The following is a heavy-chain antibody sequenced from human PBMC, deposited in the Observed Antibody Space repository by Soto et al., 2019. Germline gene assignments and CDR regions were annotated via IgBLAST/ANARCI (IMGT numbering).Heavy chain of an antibody. CDR2: IGPESGAT. J-gene: IGHJ4*02. CDR1: GYTFTGHY. V-gene: IGHV1-2*02. D-gene: IGHD1-26*01. CDR3: GRGRSGQIVVFY. Sequence: ASVNVSCKASGYTFTGHYIHWVRQAPEQGPEWMGEIGPESGATRYAQKFQGRVTMTRDTSITTVYMELKNLSPDGTAVYYCGRGRSGQIVVFYWGQGTPVTVSS.